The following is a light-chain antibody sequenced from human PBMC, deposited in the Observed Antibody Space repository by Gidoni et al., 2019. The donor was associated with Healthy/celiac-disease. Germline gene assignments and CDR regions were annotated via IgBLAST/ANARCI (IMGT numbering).Light chain of an antibody. CDR1: QSVSSN. J-gene: IGKJ4*01. Sequence: ELAMPHSPATLSVSPGERATLSCRASQSVSSNLTWYQQKPGQAPRLLIYGASTRATGIPARFSGSGSGTEFTLTISSLQSEDFAVYYCQQYNNWPLTFGRGTKVEIK. V-gene: IGKV3D-15*01. CDR3: QQYNNWPLT. CDR2: GAS.